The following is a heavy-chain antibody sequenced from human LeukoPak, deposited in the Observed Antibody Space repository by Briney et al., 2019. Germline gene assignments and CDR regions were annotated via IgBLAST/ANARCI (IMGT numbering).Heavy chain of an antibody. V-gene: IGHV4-4*02. Sequence: SETLSLTCAVSGGSISSSNWWSWVRQPPGKGLEWIGQIYHSGSTNYNPSLKSRVTISVDKSKNQFSLKLSSVTAADTAVYYCARDAYDSSGYSFDYWGQGTLVTVSP. CDR1: GGSISSSNW. J-gene: IGHJ4*02. D-gene: IGHD3-22*01. CDR3: ARDAYDSSGYSFDY. CDR2: IYHSGST.